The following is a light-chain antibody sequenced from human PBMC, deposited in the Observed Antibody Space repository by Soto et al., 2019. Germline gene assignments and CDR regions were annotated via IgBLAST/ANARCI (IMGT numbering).Light chain of an antibody. J-gene: IGKJ1*01. Sequence: EIVLTQSPATLSLSPGERATLSCRASQSVSSYLAWYQQKPGQAPRLLMYEASTRATGIPARFSGGGSGTDFNLTISSLEPEDFAVYYCQQRSDWPWTFGQGTKVEIK. CDR1: QSVSSY. CDR2: EAS. CDR3: QQRSDWPWT. V-gene: IGKV3-11*01.